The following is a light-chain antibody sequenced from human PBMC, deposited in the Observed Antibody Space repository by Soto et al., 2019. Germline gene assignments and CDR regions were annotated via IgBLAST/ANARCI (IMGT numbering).Light chain of an antibody. Sequence: DIQMTQSPSTLSGSVGDRVTITCRASQTISSWLAWYQQKPGKAPKLLIYKASTLKSGVPSRFSGSGSGTEFTLTISSLQPDDFATYYCQHYKSYPWTFGQGTKVAIK. V-gene: IGKV1-5*03. CDR2: KAS. J-gene: IGKJ1*01. CDR1: QTISSW. CDR3: QHYKSYPWT.